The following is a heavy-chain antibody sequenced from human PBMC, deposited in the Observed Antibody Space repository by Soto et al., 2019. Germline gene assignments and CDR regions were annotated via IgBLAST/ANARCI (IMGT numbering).Heavy chain of an antibody. CDR1: GFTFSSYD. J-gene: IGHJ4*02. D-gene: IGHD3-10*01. V-gene: IGHV3-13*01. CDR2: IGTAGDT. CDR3: ARGAYGSGSYHTDY. Sequence: PGGSLRLSCAASGFTFSSYDMHWVRQATGKGLEWVSAIGTAGDTYYPGSVKGRFTISRENAKNSLYLQMNSLRAEDTAVYYCARGAYGSGSYHTDYWGQGTLVTVSS.